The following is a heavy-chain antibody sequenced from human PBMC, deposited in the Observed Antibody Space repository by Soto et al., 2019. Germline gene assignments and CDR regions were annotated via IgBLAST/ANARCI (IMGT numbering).Heavy chain of an antibody. J-gene: IGHJ3*02. D-gene: IGHD3-3*02. V-gene: IGHV3-23*01. CDR2: ISGSGGST. CDR3: AKDQIRALAGPGPDAFDI. Sequence: GGSLRLSCAASGFTFSSYAMSWVRQAPGKGLEWVSAISGSGGSTYYADSVKGRFTISRDNSKNTLYLQMNSLRAEDTAVYYCAKDQIRALAGPGPDAFDIWGQGAMVTVSS. CDR1: GFTFSSYA.